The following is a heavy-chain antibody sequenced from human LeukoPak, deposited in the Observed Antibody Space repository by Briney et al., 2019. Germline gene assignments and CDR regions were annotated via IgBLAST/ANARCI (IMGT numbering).Heavy chain of an antibody. D-gene: IGHD3-22*01. CDR3: ARASSYYYVRPFDV. V-gene: IGHV4-39*07. Sequence: SETLSLTCTVSGGSISSSCYYWGWIRHPPGKGLEWFGRIYFSGSTYYNPPLKTRVTISVDTSQNKFCLILSSPTTAHSAAYYCARASSYYYVRPFDVWGQGTLVTVSS. CDR2: IYFSGST. CDR1: GGSISSSCYY. J-gene: IGHJ4*03.